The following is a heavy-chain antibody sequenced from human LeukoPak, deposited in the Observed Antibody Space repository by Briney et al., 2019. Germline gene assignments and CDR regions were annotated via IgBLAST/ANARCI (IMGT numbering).Heavy chain of an antibody. J-gene: IGHJ6*03. CDR2: IIPIFGTA. V-gene: IGHV1-69*05. CDR3: ARANLRYCSSTSCYTKYYYYYYMDV. CDR1: GGTFSSYA. Sequence: ASVKVSCKASGGTFSSYAISWVRQAPGQGLEWMRGIIPIFGTANYAQKFQGRVTITTDESTSTAYMELSSLRSEDTAVYYCARANLRYCSSTSCYTKYYYYYYMDVWGKGTTVTVSS. D-gene: IGHD2-2*02.